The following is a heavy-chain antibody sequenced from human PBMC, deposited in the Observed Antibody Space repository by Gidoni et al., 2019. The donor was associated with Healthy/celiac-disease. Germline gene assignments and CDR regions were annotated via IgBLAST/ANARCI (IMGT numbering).Heavy chain of an antibody. Sequence: EVQLVESGGGLVQPGRSLRLSCAAYGFPFVDYSMHWVRQAPGKGLECVSGISWNSGSIGYADSVKGRFTISRDNAKNSLYLQMNSLRAEDTALYYCAKDMNSGYYDFWSGGDFDYWGQGTLVTVSS. CDR1: GFPFVDYS. CDR2: ISWNSGSI. V-gene: IGHV3-9*01. D-gene: IGHD3-3*01. J-gene: IGHJ4*02. CDR3: AKDMNSGYYDFWSGGDFDY.